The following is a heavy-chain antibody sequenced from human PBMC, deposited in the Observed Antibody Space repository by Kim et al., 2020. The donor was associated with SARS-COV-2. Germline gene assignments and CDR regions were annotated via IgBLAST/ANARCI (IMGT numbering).Heavy chain of an antibody. Sequence: QKFQGRVTMTRNTSISTAYMELSSLRSEDTAVYYCARGTVMVRGVDAFDIWGQGTMVTVSS. V-gene: IGHV1-8*01. CDR3: ARGTVMVRGVDAFDI. D-gene: IGHD3-10*01. J-gene: IGHJ3*02.